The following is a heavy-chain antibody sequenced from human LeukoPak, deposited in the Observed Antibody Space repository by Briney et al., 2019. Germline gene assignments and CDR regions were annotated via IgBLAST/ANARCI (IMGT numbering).Heavy chain of an antibody. CDR3: ARHLGFPTLNWFDP. V-gene: IGHV4-39*01. Sequence: SETLSLTCTVSGDSISSYIYYWGWIRQPPGKGLEWIGSFYFRGSTYYNPSLKSRVTISVDTSKNQFSLNLRSVTAADTAVYHCARHLGFPTLNWFDPWGQGTLVTVSS. CDR1: GDSISSYIYY. J-gene: IGHJ5*02. CDR2: FYFRGST.